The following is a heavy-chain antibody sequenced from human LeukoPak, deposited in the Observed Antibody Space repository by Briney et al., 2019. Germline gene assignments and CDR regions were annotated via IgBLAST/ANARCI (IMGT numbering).Heavy chain of an antibody. V-gene: IGHV4-30-4*01. Sequence: SETLSLTCTVSGGSISSGDYYWSWIRQPAGKGLEWIAYMYYSGSTYYNPSLKSRVTMSADTSKNLLSLKLSSVTAADTAVYYCARPYYYDSRIDPWGQGILVTVSS. D-gene: IGHD3-22*01. CDR2: MYYSGST. CDR1: GGSISSGDYY. CDR3: ARPYYYDSRIDP. J-gene: IGHJ5*02.